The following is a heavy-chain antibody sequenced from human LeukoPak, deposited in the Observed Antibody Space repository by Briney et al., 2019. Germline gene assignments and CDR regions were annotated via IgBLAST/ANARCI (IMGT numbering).Heavy chain of an antibody. CDR3: ARLGLPLYYYYMDV. D-gene: IGHD7-27*01. J-gene: IGHJ6*03. CDR2: INPNSGGT. V-gene: IGHV1-2*06. Sequence: GASVKVSCKASGYTFTGYYMHWVRQAPGQGLEWMGRINPNSGGTNYAQKFQGRVTMTRDTSISTAYMELSRLRSDDTAVYYCARLGLPLYYYYMDVWGKGTTVTVSS. CDR1: GYTFTGYY.